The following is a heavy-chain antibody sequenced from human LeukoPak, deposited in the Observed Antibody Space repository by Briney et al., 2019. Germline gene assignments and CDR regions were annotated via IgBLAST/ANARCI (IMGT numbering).Heavy chain of an antibody. Sequence: GGSLRLSCVVSGFMFSRYGMYWVRQAPGKGLEYVSAISSNGGSTYYANSVKGRFTISRDNSKNTLYLQMGSLRAEDMAVYYCAREGHAFDIWGQGTMVTVSS. V-gene: IGHV3-64*01. J-gene: IGHJ3*02. CDR1: GFMFSRYG. CDR2: ISSNGGST. CDR3: AREGHAFDI.